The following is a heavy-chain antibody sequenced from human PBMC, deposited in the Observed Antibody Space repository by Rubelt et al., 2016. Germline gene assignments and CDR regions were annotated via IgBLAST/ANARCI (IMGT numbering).Heavy chain of an antibody. CDR1: GGSFSGYY. CDR3: ARGRMGFHYYYYVMDF. CDR2: INHSGST. Sequence: QVQLQQWGAGLLKPSETLSLTCAVYGGSFSGYYWSWIRQPPGKGLEWIGEINHSGSTNYNPSLKSRGTISVDTSKNPFSLKLSSVTAADTAVYYCARGRMGFHYYYYVMDFWGQGTTVTVSS. V-gene: IGHV4-34*01. D-gene: IGHD1-26*01. J-gene: IGHJ6*02.